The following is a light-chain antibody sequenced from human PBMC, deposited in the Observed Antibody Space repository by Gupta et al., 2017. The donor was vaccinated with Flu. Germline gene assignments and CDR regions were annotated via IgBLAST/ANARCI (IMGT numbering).Light chain of an antibody. CDR1: ALPKQY. CDR3: QSADSSGTYPLG. V-gene: IGLV3-25*02. J-gene: IGLJ3*02. Sequence: SYELTQPPSVSVSPGQTARITCSGDALPKQYAYWYQQKPGQAPVLVIYKDSERPSGIPERFSGSSSGTTVTLTISGVQAEDEADYYCQSADSSGTYPLGFGGGTKLTVL. CDR2: KDS.